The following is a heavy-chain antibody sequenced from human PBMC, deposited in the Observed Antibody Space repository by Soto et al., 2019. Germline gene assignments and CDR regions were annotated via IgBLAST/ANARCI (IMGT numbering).Heavy chain of an antibody. V-gene: IGHV3-30*09. CDR2: ISYDGSDK. CDR1: GFTYTDFA. CDR3: ARRAWDSYYAIDV. J-gene: IGHJ6*02. D-gene: IGHD3-22*01. Sequence: HPGGSLRLSCAASGFTYTDFALHWVRQAPGKGLEWVAIISYDGSDKYYADSVKGRFAISRDNPKNTLYLEMNSLRPEDTAVYFCARRAWDSYYAIDVWGQGTTVTVSS.